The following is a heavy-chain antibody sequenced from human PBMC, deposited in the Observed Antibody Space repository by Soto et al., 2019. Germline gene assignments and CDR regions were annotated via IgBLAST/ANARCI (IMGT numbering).Heavy chain of an antibody. V-gene: IGHV1-69*06. Sequence: ASVKVSCKASGGTFSSYAISWVRQAPGQGLEWMGGIIPIFGTANYAQKFQGRVTITADKSTSTAYMELSSLRSEDTAVYYCARVLYYYDSSGYLSWFDPWGQGTLVTVSS. CDR2: IIPIFGTA. CDR3: ARVLYYYDSSGYLSWFDP. D-gene: IGHD3-22*01. J-gene: IGHJ5*02. CDR1: GGTFSSYA.